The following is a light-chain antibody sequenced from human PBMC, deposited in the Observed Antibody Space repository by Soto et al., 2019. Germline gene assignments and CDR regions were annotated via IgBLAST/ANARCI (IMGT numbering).Light chain of an antibody. CDR1: ESISRDY. CDR3: QHYGRSPIT. J-gene: IGKJ5*01. V-gene: IGKV3-20*01. CDR2: GAS. Sequence: EIVLTQSPGTLSLSPGQRATLSCRASESISRDYLAWYQQKPGQAPRLLISGASSRATGIPDRFSGSGSATDFTLTISRLEPEDFALYYCQHYGRSPITFGQGTRLEIK.